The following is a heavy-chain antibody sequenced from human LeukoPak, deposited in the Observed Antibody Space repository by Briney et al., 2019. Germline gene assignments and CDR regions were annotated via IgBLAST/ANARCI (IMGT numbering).Heavy chain of an antibody. D-gene: IGHD2-2*01. CDR3: AKDRRTLDAFDV. V-gene: IGHV3-23*01. CDR2: ISGRGDTT. CDR1: GFTFSNYA. J-gene: IGHJ3*01. Sequence: GGSLRLSCAASGFTFSNYAMSWVRQAPGKGLEWVSGISGRGDTTYYADSVKGRSTISRDNSKNTLYLQMNSLRTEDTAVYYCAKDRRTLDAFDVWGQGTMVTVSS.